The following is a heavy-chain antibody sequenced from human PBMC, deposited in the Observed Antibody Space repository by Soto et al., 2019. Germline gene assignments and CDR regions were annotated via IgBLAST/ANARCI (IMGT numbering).Heavy chain of an antibody. CDR2: ISGSGGTT. CDR1: GFTFENYA. J-gene: IGHJ6*02. CDR3: AKDSWAIFGVPAGEYYAMDV. V-gene: IGHV3-23*01. D-gene: IGHD3-3*01. Sequence: EVQLLESGGAPVQSGGSLRLSCVASGFTFENYAMSWVRQAPGKGLEGVSAISGSGGTTYYSDSVKGRFTISRDNSKNTVYLQMNDLRVEDAAEYFCAKDSWAIFGVPAGEYYAMDVWGQGTTVTVSS.